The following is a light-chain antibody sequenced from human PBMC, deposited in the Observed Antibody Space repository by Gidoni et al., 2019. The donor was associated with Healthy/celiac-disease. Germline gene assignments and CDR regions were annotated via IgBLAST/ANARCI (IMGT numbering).Light chain of an antibody. CDR1: QSVSSGY. CDR2: GAS. V-gene: IGKV3-20*01. CDR3: QQYGSSPPAWT. Sequence: EIVLTQSPGTLSLSPGERATLSCRASQSVSSGYLAWYQQKPGQAPRLLIYGASSRATGIPDSFSGSGSGTDFTLTISRLEPEDFAVYYCQQYGSSPPAWTFGQGTKVEIK. J-gene: IGKJ1*01.